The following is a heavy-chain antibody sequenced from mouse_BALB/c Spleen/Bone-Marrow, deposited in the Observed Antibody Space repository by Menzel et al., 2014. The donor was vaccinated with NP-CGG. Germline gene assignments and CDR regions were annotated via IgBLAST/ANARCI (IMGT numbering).Heavy chain of an antibody. CDR2: IDPANGNT. CDR3: ATCEYYAMDY. CDR1: GFNIKDTH. Sequence: EVQLQQSGAELVKPGASVKLSCTASGFNIKDTHMHWVKQRPEQGLEWIGRIDPANGNTKYDPKFQGKATITAVTSSNTAYLQISSLTSDDTSVYYCATCEYYAMDYWGQRTSITVSS. J-gene: IGHJ4*01. V-gene: IGHV14-3*02.